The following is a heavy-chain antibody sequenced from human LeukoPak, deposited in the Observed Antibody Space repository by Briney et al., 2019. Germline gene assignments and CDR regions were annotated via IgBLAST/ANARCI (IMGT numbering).Heavy chain of an antibody. CDR1: GGSISGSY. Sequence: SETLSLTCTVSGGSISGSYWSWIRQSPGKGLEWIGSIYYSGSTYYNPSLKSRVTISVDTSKNQFSLKLSSVTAADTAVYYCARQFGYCSSTSCSNFDYWGQGTLVTVSS. CDR2: IYYSGST. CDR3: ARQFGYCSSTSCSNFDY. V-gene: IGHV4-59*05. D-gene: IGHD2-2*03. J-gene: IGHJ4*02.